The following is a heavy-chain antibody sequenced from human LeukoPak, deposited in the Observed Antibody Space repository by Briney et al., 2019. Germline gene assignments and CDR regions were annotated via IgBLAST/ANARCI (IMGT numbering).Heavy chain of an antibody. CDR3: ARAYYYYDSSGHFDY. J-gene: IGHJ4*02. CDR1: GYTFTSYA. V-gene: IGHV1-3*01. D-gene: IGHD3-22*01. Sequence: ASVKVSCKASGYTFTSYAMHWVRQAPGQRLEWMGWINAGNGNTKYSQKFQGRVTITRDTSASTAYMELSSLRSEDTAVYYCARAYYYYDSSGHFDYWGQGTLVTVSS. CDR2: INAGNGNT.